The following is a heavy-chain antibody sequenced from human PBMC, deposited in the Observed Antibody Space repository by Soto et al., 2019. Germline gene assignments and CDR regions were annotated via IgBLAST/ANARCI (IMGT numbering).Heavy chain of an antibody. J-gene: IGHJ4*02. Sequence: GGSLRLSCAASGFTFSSYGMHWVRQAPGKGLEGVAVISYDGSNKYYADSVKGRSTISRDNSKNTLYLQMNSLRAEDTAVYYCEKGLRFLEWLRGVFDYWGQGTLVTVSS. CDR1: GFTFSSYG. V-gene: IGHV3-30*18. CDR2: ISYDGSNK. D-gene: IGHD3-3*01. CDR3: EKGLRFLEWLRGVFDY.